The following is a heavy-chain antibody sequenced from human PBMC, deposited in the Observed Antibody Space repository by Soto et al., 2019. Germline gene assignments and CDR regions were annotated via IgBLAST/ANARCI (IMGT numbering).Heavy chain of an antibody. J-gene: IGHJ6*02. CDR3: ARDLAAAPTRQGYYYYGMDV. D-gene: IGHD6-13*01. V-gene: IGHV3-48*01. CDR1: GFTFSSYS. Sequence: PGGSLRLSCAASGFTFSSYSMSWVRQAPGKGLEWVSHISISGNTIYYADSVKGRFTISRDTAKNTLYLQMNSLRAEDTAVYYCARDLAAAPTRQGYYYYGMDVWGQGTTVTVSS. CDR2: ISISGNTI.